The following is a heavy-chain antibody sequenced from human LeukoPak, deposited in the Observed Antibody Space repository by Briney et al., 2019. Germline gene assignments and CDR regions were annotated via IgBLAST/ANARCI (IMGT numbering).Heavy chain of an antibody. D-gene: IGHD1-26*01. V-gene: IGHV3-23*01. CDR2: ISGDGVNT. Sequence: GGSLRLSCAASGFTFSNYVMSWVRQSPGKGLEWVSAISGDGVNTFYADSVKGRFTISRDNSKNTIYLQMNSLRVEDTALYYCAKDFYRGSYYRLFDYWGQGTLVTVSS. J-gene: IGHJ4*02. CDR1: GFTFSNYV. CDR3: AKDFYRGSYYRLFDY.